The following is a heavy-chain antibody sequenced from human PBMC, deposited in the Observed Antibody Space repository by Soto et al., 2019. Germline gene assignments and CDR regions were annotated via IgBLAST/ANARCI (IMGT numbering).Heavy chain of an antibody. CDR3: ARRRKALHLYGMDV. Sequence: XECLKISCKCSGYSFTSYWSSLVLQMPGKGLEWMGRIDPSDSYTNYSPSFQGHVTISADKSISTAYLQWSSLKASDTAMYYCARRRKALHLYGMDVWGQGTTVTVSS. CDR1: GYSFTSYW. CDR2: IDPSDSYT. V-gene: IGHV5-10-1*01. J-gene: IGHJ6*02.